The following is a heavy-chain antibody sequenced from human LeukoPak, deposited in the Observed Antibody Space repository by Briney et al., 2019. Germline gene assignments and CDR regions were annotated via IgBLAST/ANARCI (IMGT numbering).Heavy chain of an antibody. CDR2: ISGGGNT. D-gene: IGHD4-17*01. CDR3: AKDRGDYTNWFDP. Sequence: GGSLRLSCAASGFTFSSYDMSWVRQAPGKGLEWVSGISGGGNTFYSDSVKGRFTISRDHSKNTLYLQMNSPRAEDTAIYYCAKDRGDYTNWFDPWGQGTLVTVSS. J-gene: IGHJ5*02. CDR1: GFTFSSYD. V-gene: IGHV3-23*01.